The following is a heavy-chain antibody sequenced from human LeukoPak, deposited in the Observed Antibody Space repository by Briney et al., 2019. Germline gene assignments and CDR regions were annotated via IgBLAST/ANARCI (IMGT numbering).Heavy chain of an antibody. Sequence: GGSLRLSCAASGFTVSSNYMSWVRQAPGKVLEWVSLIYSGGSTYYADSVKGRFTVSRDNSKDTLYLQMNSLRAEDTAVYYCARGRGYCSSTTCYEAFDIWGQGTMVTVSS. CDR3: ARGRGYCSSTTCYEAFDI. V-gene: IGHV3-66*02. D-gene: IGHD2-2*01. CDR2: IYSGGST. CDR1: GFTVSSNY. J-gene: IGHJ3*02.